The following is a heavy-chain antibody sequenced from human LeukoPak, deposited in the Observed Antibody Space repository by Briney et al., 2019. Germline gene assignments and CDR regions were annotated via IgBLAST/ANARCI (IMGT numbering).Heavy chain of an antibody. Sequence: GGPLRPSCAASGFTFSSYAMSWVRQAPGKGLEWVSAISGSGGSTYYADSVKGRFTISRDNSKNTLYLQMNSLRAEDTAVYYCAKRGAAAGAEGSFDIWGQGTMVTVSS. CDR2: ISGSGGST. CDR3: AKRGAAAGAEGSFDI. J-gene: IGHJ3*02. CDR1: GFTFSSYA. V-gene: IGHV3-23*01. D-gene: IGHD6-13*01.